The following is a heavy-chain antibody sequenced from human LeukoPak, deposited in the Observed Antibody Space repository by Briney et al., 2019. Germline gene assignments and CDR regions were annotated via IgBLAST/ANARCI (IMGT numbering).Heavy chain of an antibody. D-gene: IGHD6-13*01. V-gene: IGHV4-38-2*01. CDR3: ARVMAAAADY. CDR2: IYHSGST. Sequence: PSETLSLTCAVYGYSISSGFYWGWIRQPPGKGLEWIGSIYHSGSTYYNPSLKSRVTISVDTSKNQFSLKLSSVTAADTAVYYCARVMAAAADYWGQGSLVTVSS. J-gene: IGHJ4*02. CDR1: GYSISSGFY.